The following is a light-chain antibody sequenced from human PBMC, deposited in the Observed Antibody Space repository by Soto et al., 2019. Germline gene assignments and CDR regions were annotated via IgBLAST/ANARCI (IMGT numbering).Light chain of an antibody. V-gene: IGKV3-20*01. J-gene: IGKJ1*01. CDR1: QSVSSGY. Sequence: EIVLTQSPGTLSLSPGERATLSCRASQSVSSGYLAWYQHKPGQAPRLLIYGASSRATGLPDRFSGSGSGTDFTLTISRLEPEDFAVYYCQQYGGSPWTFGQGTKVDIK. CDR3: QQYGGSPWT. CDR2: GAS.